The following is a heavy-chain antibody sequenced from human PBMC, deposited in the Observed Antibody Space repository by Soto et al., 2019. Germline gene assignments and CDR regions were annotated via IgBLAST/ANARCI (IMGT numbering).Heavy chain of an antibody. CDR2: ISGSGGST. CDR1: GFTFSSYA. CDR3: AKVMATTRINYYYYGMDV. Sequence: GGSLRLSCAASGFTFSSYAMSWVRQAPGKGLEWVSAISGSGGSTYYADSVKGRFTISRDNSKNTLYLQMNSLRAEDTAVYYCAKVMATTRINYYYYGMDVWGQGTTVTVSS. D-gene: IGHD5-12*01. J-gene: IGHJ6*02. V-gene: IGHV3-23*01.